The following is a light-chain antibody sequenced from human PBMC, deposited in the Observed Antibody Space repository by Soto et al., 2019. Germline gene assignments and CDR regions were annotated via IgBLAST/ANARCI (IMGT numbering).Light chain of an antibody. Sequence: DIVMTQSPDSLAVSLGERATINCKSSQSVLYSSNDKNYLAWYQQKPGQPPKLLIYWASTRESGVPDRFSGSGSWTDFSLTISSLQAEDVATYYCQQYYSTPPYTFGQGTKLEIK. V-gene: IGKV4-1*01. J-gene: IGKJ2*01. CDR3: QQYYSTPPYT. CDR2: WAS. CDR1: QSVLYSSNDKNY.